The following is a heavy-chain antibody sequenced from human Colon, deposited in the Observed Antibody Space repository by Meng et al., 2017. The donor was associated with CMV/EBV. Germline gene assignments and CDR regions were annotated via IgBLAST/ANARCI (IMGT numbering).Heavy chain of an antibody. D-gene: IGHD2-21*02. Sequence: KASGYKFDSYGITWVRQVPGQGLEWVGWISGVNGDTNYAQKFQGRVTVTADTSTKTAYMELRGLKSDDSAVYYCARAGAEVTTHFDRWGQGTLVTVSS. CDR2: ISGVNGDT. J-gene: IGHJ4*02. CDR1: GYKFDSYG. CDR3: ARAGAEVTTHFDR. V-gene: IGHV1-18*01.